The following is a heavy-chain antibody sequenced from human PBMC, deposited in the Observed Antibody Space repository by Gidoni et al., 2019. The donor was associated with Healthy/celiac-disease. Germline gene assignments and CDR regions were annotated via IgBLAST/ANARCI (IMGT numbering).Heavy chain of an antibody. CDR3: AAETYYYGSGSYDY. Sequence: QMQLVQSGPEVKKPGTSVKVSCKASGFPFPSSAVQWVRQARGQRLEWIGWIVVGSGKTNYAQKFQERVTITRDMSTSTAYMELSSLRSEDTAVYYCAAETYYYGSGSYDYWGQGTLVTVSS. CDR2: IVVGSGKT. J-gene: IGHJ4*02. CDR1: GFPFPSSA. V-gene: IGHV1-58*01. D-gene: IGHD3-10*01.